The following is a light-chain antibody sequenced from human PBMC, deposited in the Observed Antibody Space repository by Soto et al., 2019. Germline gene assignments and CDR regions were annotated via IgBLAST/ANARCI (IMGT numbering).Light chain of an antibody. CDR3: QQSYSTPYT. Sequence: DIQMTQSPSSLSASVGDRVTITCRASQSISSYLNWYQQKPGKAPKLLIYAASSLQSGVPSRFSGSGSGTDFALTISSLQPADFATYYCQQSYSTPYTFGQGNKLEIK. CDR2: AAS. J-gene: IGKJ2*01. CDR1: QSISSY. V-gene: IGKV1-39*01.